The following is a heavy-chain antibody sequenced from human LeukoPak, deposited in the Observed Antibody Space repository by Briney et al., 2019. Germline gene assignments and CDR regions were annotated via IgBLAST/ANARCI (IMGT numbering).Heavy chain of an antibody. V-gene: IGHV3-15*01. J-gene: IGHJ6*02. CDR3: TTVSYCTNGVCRYYYYYYGMDV. CDR1: GFTFSNAW. D-gene: IGHD2-8*01. CDR2: IKSRTDGGTT. Sequence: GGSLRLSCAASGFTFSNAWMSWVRRAPGKGLEWVGRIKSRTDGGTTDYAAPVKGRFTISRDDSKNTLYLQMNSLKTEDTAVYYCTTVSYCTNGVCRYYYYYYGMDVWGQGTTVTVSS.